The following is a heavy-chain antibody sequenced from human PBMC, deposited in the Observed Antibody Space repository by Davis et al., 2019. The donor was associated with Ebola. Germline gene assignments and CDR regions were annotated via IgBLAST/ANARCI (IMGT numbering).Heavy chain of an antibody. CDR3: ARGRYYYDSSGYYRSLHYYYYYGMDV. J-gene: IGHJ6*02. V-gene: IGHV4-34*01. CDR2: INHSGST. D-gene: IGHD3-22*01. CDR1: GGSFSGYY. Sequence: SETLSLTCAVYGGSFSGYYWSWIRQPPGKGLEWIGEINHSGSTNYNPSLKGRVTISVDTSKNQFSLKLSSVTAADTAVYYCARGRYYYDSSGYYRSLHYYYYYGMDVWGQGTTVTVSS.